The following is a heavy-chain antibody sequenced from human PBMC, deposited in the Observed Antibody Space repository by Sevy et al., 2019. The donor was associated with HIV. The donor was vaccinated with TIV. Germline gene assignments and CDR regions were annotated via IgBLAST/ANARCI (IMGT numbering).Heavy chain of an antibody. D-gene: IGHD3-3*01. V-gene: IGHV3-30*18. CDR3: AKGGLGDFWSGYYIPQYYFDY. CDR2: ISYDGSNK. CDR1: GFTFSSYG. Sequence: GGSPRLSCAASGFTFSSYGMHWVRQAPGKGLEWVAVISYDGSNKYYADSVKGRFTISRDNSKNTLYLQMNSLRAEDXXXYYCAKGGLGDFWSGYYIPQYYFDYWGQGTLVTVSS. J-gene: IGHJ4*02.